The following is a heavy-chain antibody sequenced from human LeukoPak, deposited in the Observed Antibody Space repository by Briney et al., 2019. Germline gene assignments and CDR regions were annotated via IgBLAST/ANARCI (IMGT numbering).Heavy chain of an antibody. CDR3: AKDRGY. CDR2: ISASGDRT. J-gene: IGHJ4*02. CDR1: GFTLSIFP. Sequence: GGSLRLSCAASGFTLSIFPMTWVPQAPGKGLEWVSAISASGDRTYLADSVKGRFTISRDNSKNTLYLEMNSLRAEDTAVYYCAKDRGYWGQGTLVTVSS. V-gene: IGHV3-23*01. D-gene: IGHD5-24*01.